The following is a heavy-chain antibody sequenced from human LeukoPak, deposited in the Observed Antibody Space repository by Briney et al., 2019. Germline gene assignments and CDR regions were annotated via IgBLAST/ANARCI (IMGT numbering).Heavy chain of an antibody. V-gene: IGHV4-34*01. CDR2: INHSGST. J-gene: IGHJ5*02. CDR3: AGGADYDPRWFDP. D-gene: IGHD4-17*01. Sequence: SETLSLTCAVYGGSFSGYYWSWIRQPPGKGLEWIGEINHSGSTNYNPSLKSRVTISVDTSKNQFSLKLSSVTAADTAVYYCAGGADYDPRWFDPWGQGTLVTVSS. CDR1: GGSFSGYY.